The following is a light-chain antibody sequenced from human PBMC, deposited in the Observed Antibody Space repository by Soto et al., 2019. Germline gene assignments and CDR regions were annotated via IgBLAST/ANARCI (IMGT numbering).Light chain of an antibody. CDR1: QSVSSN. CDR2: DAS. J-gene: IGKJ2*01. V-gene: IGKV3-15*01. CDR3: HHYNSWTYT. Sequence: IVMTQSPDTLSVSPGARATLSCRASQSVSSNLAWYQQKHGQAPRLLIYDASTRAPGFPARFSGSESGTELTLTISRLKSEDCEVDYCHHYNSWTYTFGQGTKVDIK.